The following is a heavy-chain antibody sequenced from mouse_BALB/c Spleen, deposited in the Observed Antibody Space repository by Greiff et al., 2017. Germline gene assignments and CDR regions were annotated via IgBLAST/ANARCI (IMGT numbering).Heavy chain of an antibody. J-gene: IGHJ1*01. V-gene: IGHV14-1*02. CDR3: ARDGYGYFDG. CDR2: IDPETGNT. CDR1: GFHIKDFY. Sequence: EVQLQQSGAELVRPGALVKLSCKASGFHIKDFYMHWVKQRPDQGLEWIGWIDPETGNTIYDPKFQGKASITADTASNTAYLQLSSLTAEDTAVYYSARDGYGYFDGGGAGTTVTVAS.